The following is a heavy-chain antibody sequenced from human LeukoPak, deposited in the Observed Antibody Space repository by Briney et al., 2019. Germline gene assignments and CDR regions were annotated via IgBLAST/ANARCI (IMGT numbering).Heavy chain of an antibody. V-gene: IGHV1-69*13. CDR1: GGTFSSYA. Sequence: ASVKVSCKASGGTFSSYAISWVRQAPGQGIEWMGGIIPIFGTANYAQKFQGRVTITADESTSTAYMELSSLRSEDTAVYYCARVVTMVGHFDYWGQGTLVTVSS. CDR2: IIPIFGTA. D-gene: IGHD3-10*02. J-gene: IGHJ4*02. CDR3: ARVVTMVGHFDY.